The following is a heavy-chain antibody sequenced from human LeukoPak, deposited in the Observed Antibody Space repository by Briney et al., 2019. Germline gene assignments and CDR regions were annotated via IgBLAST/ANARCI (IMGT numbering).Heavy chain of an antibody. Sequence: SETLSLTCTVSGGSISSYYWNWIRQPPGKGLEWIGYIYYSGSTNYNPSLKSRVTTSVDTSKNQFSLKLSSVTAADTAVYYCARGGWYPESFQHWGQGALVTVSS. CDR3: ARGGWYPESFQH. CDR2: IYYSGST. V-gene: IGHV4-59*01. D-gene: IGHD6-19*01. CDR1: GGSISSYY. J-gene: IGHJ1*01.